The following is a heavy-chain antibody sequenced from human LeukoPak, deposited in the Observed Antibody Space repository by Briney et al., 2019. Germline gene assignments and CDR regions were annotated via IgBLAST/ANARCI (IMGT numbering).Heavy chain of an antibody. CDR3: TKDLPSGRQPGGRTY. CDR1: GFTFSNYW. V-gene: IGHV3-7*05. D-gene: IGHD2-15*01. CDR2: IKQDGSDK. J-gene: IGHJ4*02. Sequence: GGSLRLSCAASGFTFSNYWMDWVRQAPGKGLEWVAMIKQDGSDKYYVDSVKGRFTVSKDNAENSLYLQMNSLRAEDTAVYYCTKDLPSGRQPGGRTYWGQGTLVTVSS.